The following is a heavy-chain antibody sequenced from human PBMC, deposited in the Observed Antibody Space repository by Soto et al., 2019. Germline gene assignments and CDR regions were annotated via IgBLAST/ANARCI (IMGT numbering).Heavy chain of an antibody. J-gene: IGHJ6*02. CDR3: AREGDLDLGYYYYGMDV. V-gene: IGHV3-9*01. CDR1: GFTFDDYA. CDR2: ISWNSGSI. Sequence: EVQLVESGGGVVQPGRSLRLSCSASGFTFDDYAMHWVRQAPGKGLEWVSGISWNSGSIGYADSVKGRFTISRDNAKNALYLQMNSLRAEDTALYYCAREGDLDLGYYYYGMDVWGQGTTVTVSS. D-gene: IGHD2-2*03.